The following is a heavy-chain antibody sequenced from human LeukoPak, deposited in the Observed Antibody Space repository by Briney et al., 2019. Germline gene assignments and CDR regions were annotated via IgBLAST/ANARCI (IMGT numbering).Heavy chain of an antibody. J-gene: IGHJ4*02. CDR1: GFTFSSYS. Sequence: PGGSLRLSCAASGFTFSSYSMNWVRKAPGKGVEWVSSISSSSSHIYYADSVKGRFTISRDNAKNTLYLQMNSLRAEDTAVYYCARGGYDILTGYDYWGQGTLVTVSS. V-gene: IGHV3-21*01. CDR2: ISSSSSHI. D-gene: IGHD3-9*01. CDR3: ARGGYDILTGYDY.